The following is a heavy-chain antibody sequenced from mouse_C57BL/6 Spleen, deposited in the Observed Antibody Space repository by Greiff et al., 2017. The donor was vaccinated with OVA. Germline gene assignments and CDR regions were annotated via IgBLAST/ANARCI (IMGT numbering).Heavy chain of an antibody. CDR2: IYPGSGST. J-gene: IGHJ4*01. CDR1: GYTFPSYW. V-gene: IGHV1-55*01. Sequence: QVQLQQPGAELVKPGASVKMSCKASGYTFPSYWITWVKQRPGQGLEWIGDIYPGSGSTNYNEKFKSKATLTVDTSSSTAYLQLSSLTSEDSAVYYCARPYGDYAMDYWGQGTSVTVSS. CDR3: ARPYGDYAMDY. D-gene: IGHD1-1*02.